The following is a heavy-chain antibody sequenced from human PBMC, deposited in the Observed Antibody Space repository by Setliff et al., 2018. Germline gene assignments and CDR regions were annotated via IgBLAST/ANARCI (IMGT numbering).Heavy chain of an antibody. CDR1: GGTFSSYA. V-gene: IGHV1-69*06. J-gene: IGHJ5*02. CDR2: IIPIFGTA. Sequence: ASVKVSCKASGGTFSSYAISWVRQAPGQGLEWMGRIIPIFGTANYAQKFQGRVTITADKSTSTAYMELRSLRSDDTAVYYCARARSTSLVFVNWFDPWGQGTLVTVSS. CDR3: ARARSTSLVFVNWFDP. D-gene: IGHD2-2*01.